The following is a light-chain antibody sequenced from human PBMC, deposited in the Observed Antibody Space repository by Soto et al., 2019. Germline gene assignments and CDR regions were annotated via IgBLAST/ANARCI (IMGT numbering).Light chain of an antibody. CDR1: HNIRNN. Sequence: VVLTQSPATLSVSPGETVTLSCRASHNIRNNLAWYQHKPDQAPRLLISYASSGATGVPGRFSGSGSGTEFALTISSLQSEDSAVYYCQHFYNWPVTFGGGTKV. CDR2: YAS. J-gene: IGKJ4*01. CDR3: QHFYNWPVT. V-gene: IGKV3-15*01.